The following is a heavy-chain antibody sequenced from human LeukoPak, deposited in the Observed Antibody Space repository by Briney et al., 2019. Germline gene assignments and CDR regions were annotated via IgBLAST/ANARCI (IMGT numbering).Heavy chain of an antibody. CDR3: ARVPYYYDSSGYPQPFNWFDP. V-gene: IGHV4-59*01. CDR1: GGSISSYY. D-gene: IGHD3-22*01. CDR2: IYYSGST. J-gene: IGHJ5*02. Sequence: PSETLSLTCTVSGGSISSYYWSWIRQPPGKRLEWIGYIYYSGSTNYNPSLKSGVTISVDTSKNQFSLKLSSVTAADTAVYYCARVPYYYDSSGYPQPFNWFDPWGQGTLVTVSS.